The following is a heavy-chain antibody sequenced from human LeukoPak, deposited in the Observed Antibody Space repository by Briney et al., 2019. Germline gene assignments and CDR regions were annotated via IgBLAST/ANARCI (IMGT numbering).Heavy chain of an antibody. D-gene: IGHD3-3*01. CDR3: ARDGRTDGSGFFY. CDR1: GFTFSTYA. CDR2: ISGSDAGT. V-gene: IGHV3-23*01. J-gene: IGHJ4*02. Sequence: GGSLRLSCAASGFTFSTYAMSWVRQSPGKGLEWVSAISGSDAGTYYADSVKGRFTISRDNAKNSLYLQMNSLRAEDTAVYYCARDGRTDGSGFFYWGQGTLVTVSS.